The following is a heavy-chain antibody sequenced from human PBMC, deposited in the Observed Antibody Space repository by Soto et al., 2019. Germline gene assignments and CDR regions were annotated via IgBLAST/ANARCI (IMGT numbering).Heavy chain of an antibody. CDR1: GFSLSTPGVG. J-gene: IGHJ5*02. D-gene: IGHD6-13*01. Sequence: QITLKESGPTPVAPTQTLTLTCTVSGFSLSTPGVGVGWIRQPPGKALECLALIYWDDHKSYSPSLKSRLTLSRDTSKSQVVLTLTNMDPVDAAIYYCAQGNFDYSRPTVGWFDPWGQGMQVTVSS. V-gene: IGHV2-5*02. CDR2: IYWDDHK. CDR3: AQGNFDYSRPTVGWFDP.